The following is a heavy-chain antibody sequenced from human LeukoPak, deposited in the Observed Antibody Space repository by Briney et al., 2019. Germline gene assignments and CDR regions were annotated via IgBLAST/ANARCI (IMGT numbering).Heavy chain of an antibody. CDR1: GGSISNKY. V-gene: IGHV4-59*01. D-gene: IGHD5-18*01. CDR2: VYYTGST. Sequence: SETLSLTCSLSGGSISNKYWSWIRQAPGKGLEWIGYVYYTGSTSYNPSLKSRVTISVDTSKNQFSLKLSSVTAADTAVYYCARDFQYSYGIGAFDIWGQGTMVTVSS. J-gene: IGHJ3*02. CDR3: ARDFQYSYGIGAFDI.